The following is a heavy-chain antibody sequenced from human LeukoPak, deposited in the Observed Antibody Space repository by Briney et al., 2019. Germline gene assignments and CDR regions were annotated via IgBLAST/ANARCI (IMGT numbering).Heavy chain of an antibody. D-gene: IGHD3-22*01. CDR3: AKGSYYDSSGSFYFDY. CDR1: GFTFSSYA. CDR2: ISGSGDNT. Sequence: GESLRRSCAAPGFTFSSYAMSRVRQAPGKGLEWVSGISGSGDNTYYADSVKGRFTISRDNSKNTLYVQVNSLGTEDTAAYYCAKGSYYDSSGSFYFDYWGQGTLVTVSS. V-gene: IGHV3-23*01. J-gene: IGHJ4*02.